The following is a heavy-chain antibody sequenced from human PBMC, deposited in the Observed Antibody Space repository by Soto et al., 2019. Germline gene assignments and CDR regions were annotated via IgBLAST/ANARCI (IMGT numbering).Heavy chain of an antibody. V-gene: IGHV4-61*01. Sequence: SETLSLTCTVSGGSVSSGSYYWSWIRQPPGKGLEWIGYIYYSGSTNYNPSLKSRVTISVDTSKNQFSLKLSSVTAADTAVYYCARGGFETTVTKGGFDYWGQGTLVTVSS. CDR1: GGSVSSGSYY. CDR3: ARGGFETTVTKGGFDY. D-gene: IGHD4-17*01. CDR2: IYYSGST. J-gene: IGHJ4*02.